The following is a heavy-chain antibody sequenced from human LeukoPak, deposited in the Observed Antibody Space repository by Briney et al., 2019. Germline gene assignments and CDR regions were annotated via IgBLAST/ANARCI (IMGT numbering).Heavy chain of an antibody. CDR2: SGSGGST. J-gene: IGHJ1*01. CDR3: AKGGVGATTSPFQH. Sequence: GGSLRLSCAASGFTFSSYAMSWVRQAPGKGLEWVSASGSGGSTYYADSVKGRFTISRDNSKNTLYLQMNSLRAEGTAVYYCAKGGVGATTSPFQHWGQGTLVTVSS. V-gene: IGHV3-23*01. CDR1: GFTFSSYA. D-gene: IGHD1-26*01.